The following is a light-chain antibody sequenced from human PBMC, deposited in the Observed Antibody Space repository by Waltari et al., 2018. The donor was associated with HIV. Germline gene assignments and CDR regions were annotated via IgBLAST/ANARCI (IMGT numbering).Light chain of an antibody. V-gene: IGLV1-40*01. J-gene: IGLJ1*01. CDR2: ENN. CDR3: QSYDSTLSGPRV. Sequence: QSVLTQPPSVSGAPGQGVTISCPGSSSNIGAGYDVHWYRHLPGTAPKLLILENNKRPLGVLGRVSGSRSGTSAPLAISGLQADDEADDYCQSYDSTLSGPRVFGTGTKVTVL. CDR1: SSNIGAGYD.